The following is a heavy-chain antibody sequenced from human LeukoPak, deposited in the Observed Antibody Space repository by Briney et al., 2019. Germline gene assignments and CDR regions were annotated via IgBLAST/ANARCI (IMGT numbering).Heavy chain of an antibody. CDR1: GFTFDDYG. Sequence: GGSLRLSCAASGFTFDDYGMSWVRQAPGKGLEWVSAINRNGGSTGYADSVKGRFTISRDNAKNSLYLQMNSLRAEDTALYYCARASGPYSSVVDYWGQGTLVTVSS. CDR3: ARASGPYSSVVDY. J-gene: IGHJ4*02. D-gene: IGHD6-19*01. V-gene: IGHV3-20*04. CDR2: INRNGGST.